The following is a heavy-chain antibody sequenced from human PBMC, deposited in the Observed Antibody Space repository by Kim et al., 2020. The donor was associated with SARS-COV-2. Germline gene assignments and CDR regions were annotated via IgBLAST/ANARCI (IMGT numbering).Heavy chain of an antibody. J-gene: IGHJ4*02. CDR1: GGTFSSYA. CDR2: IIPILGIV. D-gene: IGHD3-3*01. CDR3: AAEYDFWSGYQEGSASDY. Sequence: SVKVSCKASGGTFSSYAISWVRQAPGQGLEWMGRIIPILGIVKYSQKFQGRVTITADKSTSTAYMDLSSLRSEDTAVYYCAAEYDFWSGYQEGSASDYWGQGTLVTVSS. V-gene: IGHV1-69*04.